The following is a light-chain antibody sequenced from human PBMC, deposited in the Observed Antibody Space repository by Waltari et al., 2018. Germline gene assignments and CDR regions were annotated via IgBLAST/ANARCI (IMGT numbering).Light chain of an antibody. Sequence: DIQMTQSPSSLPASVGDRVTITCRASQRISSYLNWYQQKPGKAPKLLIYAASSLQSGVPSRFSGSGSGTDFTLTISSLQPEDFATYYCQQSYSTPRTFGQGTKVEIK. CDR3: QQSYSTPRT. CDR1: QRISSY. J-gene: IGKJ1*01. V-gene: IGKV1-39*01. CDR2: AAS.